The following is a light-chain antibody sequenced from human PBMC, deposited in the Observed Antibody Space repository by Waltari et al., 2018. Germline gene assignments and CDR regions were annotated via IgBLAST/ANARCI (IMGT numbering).Light chain of an antibody. Sequence: DIVMTQSPDSLAMSLGERATINCKSSQSVLYSPNNKDSLSWYHQKPGLPPKLIIYWASTWESGVPYRFSGSGSGTDFTLTISSLQAEDVAVYYCQQSYSTPVTFGGGTRVEIK. V-gene: IGKV4-1*01. CDR1: QSVLYSPNNKDS. J-gene: IGKJ4*01. CDR2: WAS. CDR3: QQSYSTPVT.